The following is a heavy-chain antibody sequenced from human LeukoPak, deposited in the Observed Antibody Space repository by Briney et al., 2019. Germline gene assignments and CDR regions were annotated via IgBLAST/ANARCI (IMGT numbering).Heavy chain of an antibody. CDR1: GYTFSTYG. V-gene: IGHV1-18*01. CDR3: GRFFGVNNYQYNGVDV. J-gene: IGHJ6*02. Sequence: GASVKVSCKASGYTFSTYGISWVRQAPGQGLDMMGWISAYNGDTKYSQRLQGRVTMTTDTATSTAYMELRSLRSDDTAVYYCGRFFGVNNYQYNGVDVWGQGTTVTVSS. D-gene: IGHD3-3*01. CDR2: ISAYNGDT.